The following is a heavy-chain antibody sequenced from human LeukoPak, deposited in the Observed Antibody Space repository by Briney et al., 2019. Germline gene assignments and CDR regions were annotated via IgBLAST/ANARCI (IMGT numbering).Heavy chain of an antibody. CDR3: ARDRRSSSYYYYMDV. V-gene: IGHV4-38-2*02. Sequence: PSETLSLTCTVSAYSISSAYYWGWIRQPPGKGLEWIGSIYYSGSTYYNPSLKSRVTISVDTSKNQFSLKLSSVTAADTAVYYCARDRRSSSYYYYMDVWGKGTTVTVSS. D-gene: IGHD6-6*01. CDR1: AYSISSAYY. J-gene: IGHJ6*03. CDR2: IYYSGST.